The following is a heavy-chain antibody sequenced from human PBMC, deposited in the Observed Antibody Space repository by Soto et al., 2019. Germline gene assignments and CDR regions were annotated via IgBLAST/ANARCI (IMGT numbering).Heavy chain of an antibody. D-gene: IGHD3-9*01. V-gene: IGHV6-1*01. Sequence: SETLSLTCAISGDSVSSNSATWNWIRQSPSRGLEWLGRTYHRSKWFNDYAVSVKSRISINPDTSNNQFSLQLKSVTPEDSAVYYCARVGDGNLRGPGYRDYWGQGTLVTVSS. CDR1: GDSVSSNSAT. CDR2: TYHRSKWFN. J-gene: IGHJ4*02. CDR3: ARVGDGNLRGPGYRDY.